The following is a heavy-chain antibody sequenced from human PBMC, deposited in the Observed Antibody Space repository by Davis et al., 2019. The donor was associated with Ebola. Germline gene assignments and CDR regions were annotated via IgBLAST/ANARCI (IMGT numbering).Heavy chain of an antibody. Sequence: SLKISCAASGFTFDDYAMHWVRQAPGKGLEWVSGISWNSGSTYYADSVKGRFTISRDNSKNTLYLQMNSLRAEDTAVYYCASAYYYDSSGYLLGGWGQGTLVTVSS. CDR2: ISWNSGST. V-gene: IGHV3-9*01. J-gene: IGHJ4*02. CDR3: ASAYYYDSSGYLLGG. D-gene: IGHD3-22*01. CDR1: GFTFDDYA.